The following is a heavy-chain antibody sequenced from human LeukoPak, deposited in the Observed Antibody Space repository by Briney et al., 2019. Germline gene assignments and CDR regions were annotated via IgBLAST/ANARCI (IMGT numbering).Heavy chain of an antibody. Sequence: GGSLRLSCAASGFTFSSYAMSWVRQAPGKGLEWVSAISGSGGSTHYADSVKGRFTISRDNSKNTLYLQMNSLRAEDTAVYYCANTRKRYCSGGNCYSGILVYFDYWGQGTLVTVSS. D-gene: IGHD2-15*01. V-gene: IGHV3-23*01. J-gene: IGHJ4*02. CDR2: ISGSGGST. CDR1: GFTFSSYA. CDR3: ANTRKRYCSGGNCYSGILVYFDY.